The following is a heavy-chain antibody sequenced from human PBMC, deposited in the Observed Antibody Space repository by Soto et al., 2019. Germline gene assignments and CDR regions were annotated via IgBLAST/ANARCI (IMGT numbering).Heavy chain of an antibody. D-gene: IGHD6-6*01. CDR2: IYYSGST. CDR1: GGSISTSSYH. J-gene: IGHJ4*02. Sequence: PSETLSLTCTVSGGSISTSSYHWAWIRQPPGKGLEWIASIYYSGSTYYNPSLKSRATISVDTSKNQFSLKRSSVTAADTAVYYCATGSMYSSSSPRFDYWGQGTLVTV. V-gene: IGHV4-39*07. CDR3: ATGSMYSSSSPRFDY.